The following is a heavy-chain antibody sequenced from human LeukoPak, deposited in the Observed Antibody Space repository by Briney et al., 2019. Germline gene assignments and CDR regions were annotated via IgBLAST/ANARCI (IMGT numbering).Heavy chain of an antibody. CDR3: ARVGAFDI. CDR1: GGSFSGYY. V-gene: IGHV4-34*01. CDR2: IYHSGST. Sequence: SETLSLTCAVYGGSFSGYYWSWIRQPPGKGLEWIGYIYHSGSTYYNPSLKSRVTISVDRSKNQFSLKLSSVTAADTAVYYCARVGAFDIWGQGTMVTVSS. J-gene: IGHJ3*02.